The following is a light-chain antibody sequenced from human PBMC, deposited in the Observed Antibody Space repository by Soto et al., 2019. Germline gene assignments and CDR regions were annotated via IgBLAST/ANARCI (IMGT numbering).Light chain of an antibody. Sequence: EILMTQSPATLSLSPGEIATLSSRASQTISSNLAWYQQKPGQAPRLLIHGASTRATGVPARFSGSGSGTEFTLTISSLQSEDLAVYYCQQYHNWPPQYTFGQGTKLQIK. CDR2: GAS. V-gene: IGKV3-15*01. CDR3: QQYHNWPPQYT. J-gene: IGKJ2*01. CDR1: QTISSN.